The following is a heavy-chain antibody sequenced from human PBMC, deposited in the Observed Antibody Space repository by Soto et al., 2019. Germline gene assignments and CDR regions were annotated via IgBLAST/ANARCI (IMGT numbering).Heavy chain of an antibody. CDR3: ARSTSRPGSGRNRVFDY. CDR1: GGSFSGYY. D-gene: IGHD1-26*01. CDR2: INHSGST. V-gene: IGHV4-34*01. J-gene: IGHJ4*02. Sequence: SETLSLTCAVYGGSFSGYYWSWIRQPPGKGLEWIGEINHSGSTNYNPSLKSRVTISVDTSKNQFSLKLSSVTAADTAVYYCARSTSRPGSGRNRVFDYWGQGTLVTVSS.